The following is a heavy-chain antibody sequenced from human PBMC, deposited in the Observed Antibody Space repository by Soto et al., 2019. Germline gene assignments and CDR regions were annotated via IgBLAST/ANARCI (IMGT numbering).Heavy chain of an antibody. Sequence: QITLKESGPTLVKPTQTLTLTCTFSGFSLSTSGVGVGWIRQPPGKALEWLALIYWDDDKRYSPSLKTRLTITKDTSKNQVVLKMTNMDPVDTATYFCARDSSGWLGFDFWGQGTLVTVSS. J-gene: IGHJ4*02. CDR3: ARDSSGWLGFDF. V-gene: IGHV2-5*02. CDR2: IYWDDDK. D-gene: IGHD6-19*01. CDR1: GFSLSTSGVG.